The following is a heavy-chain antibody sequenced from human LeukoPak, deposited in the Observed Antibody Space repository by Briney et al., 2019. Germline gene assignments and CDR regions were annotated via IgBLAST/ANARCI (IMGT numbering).Heavy chain of an antibody. D-gene: IGHD1-26*01. CDR3: ARLGGSYYTY. CDR1: GFALNSYW. J-gene: IGHJ4*02. CDR2: IKQDGGEK. Sequence: GGSLRLPCVASGFALNSYWMSWARQAPGKGREWVASIKQDGGEKYYVVSVKGRFTISRDNAKNSLFPQMNSLRVEDTAVYYCARLGGSYYTYWGQGTLVTVSS. V-gene: IGHV3-7*01.